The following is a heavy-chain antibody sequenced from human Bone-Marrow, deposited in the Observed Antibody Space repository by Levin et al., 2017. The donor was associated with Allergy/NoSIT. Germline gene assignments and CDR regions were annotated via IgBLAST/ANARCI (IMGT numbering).Heavy chain of an antibody. CDR1: GLSLGNFA. CDR2: ISKNGDT. D-gene: IGHD2-2*01. Sequence: GGSLRLSCAASGLSLGNFAMDWVRQAPGKGLEWVSSISKNGDTYYADSVKGRFTMSRDNAKDTVFLHMNRLSGDDPAVYYCAREPLGVSMVVERAWFDPWGQGTQVTVSS. V-gene: IGHV3-23*01. CDR3: AREPLGVSMVVERAWFDP. J-gene: IGHJ5*02.